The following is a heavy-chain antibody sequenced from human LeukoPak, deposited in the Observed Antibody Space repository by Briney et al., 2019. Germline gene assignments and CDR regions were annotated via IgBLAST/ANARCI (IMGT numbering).Heavy chain of an antibody. Sequence: GGSLRLSCAASGFIFSSYGMHWVRQAPGKGLEWVAVISYDGGNKYYVDSVKGRFTISRDNSKNTLYLQMNSLRAEDTAVYYCATQAPYYYDTPGLDWGQGTLVTVSS. V-gene: IGHV3-30*03. CDR3: ATQAPYYYDTPGLD. CDR2: ISYDGGNK. J-gene: IGHJ4*02. CDR1: GFIFSSYG. D-gene: IGHD3-22*01.